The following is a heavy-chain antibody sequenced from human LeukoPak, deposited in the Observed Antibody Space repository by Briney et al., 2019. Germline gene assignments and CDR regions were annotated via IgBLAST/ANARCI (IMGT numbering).Heavy chain of an antibody. V-gene: IGHV4-4*07. J-gene: IGHJ5*02. CDR3: ARELRFIAAAAYNWFDP. CDR1: GGSISSYY. D-gene: IGHD6-13*01. CDR2: IYTSGST. Sequence: SETLSLTCTVSGGSISSYYWSWIRQPAGKGLEWIGRIYTSGSTNYNPSLKSRVTISVDTSKNQFSLKLSSVTAADTAVYYCARELRFIAAAAYNWFDPWGQGTLVTVSS.